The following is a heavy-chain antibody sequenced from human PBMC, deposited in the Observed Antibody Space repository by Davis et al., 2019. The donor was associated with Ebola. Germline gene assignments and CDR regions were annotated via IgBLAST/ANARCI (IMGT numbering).Heavy chain of an antibody. D-gene: IGHD2-8*02. J-gene: IGHJ4*02. CDR3: ASRVEEYCTGGVCYTDY. CDR2: MNPNSGNT. Sequence: AASVKVSCKASGYTFTSYDINWVRQATGQGLEWMGWMNPNSGNTGYAQKFQGRVTMTRNTSISTAYMELSNLRSEDTAVYYCASRVEEYCTGGVCYTDYWGQGTLVTVSS. V-gene: IGHV1-8*01. CDR1: GYTFTSYD.